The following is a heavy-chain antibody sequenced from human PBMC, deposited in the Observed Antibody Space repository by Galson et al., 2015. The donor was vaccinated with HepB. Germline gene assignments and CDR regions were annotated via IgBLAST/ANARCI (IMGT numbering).Heavy chain of an antibody. CDR3: AKETVTPGNWFDP. V-gene: IGHV3-23*01. Sequence: SLRLSCAASGFTFSSYAMSWVRQAPGKGLEWVSRINTSGGATYYGDSVKGRFTISRDNSKSTLYLQMNSLRAEDTAVYYCAKETVTPGNWFDPWGQGTLVTVSS. CDR2: INTSGGAT. D-gene: IGHD4-17*01. CDR1: GFTFSSYA. J-gene: IGHJ5*02.